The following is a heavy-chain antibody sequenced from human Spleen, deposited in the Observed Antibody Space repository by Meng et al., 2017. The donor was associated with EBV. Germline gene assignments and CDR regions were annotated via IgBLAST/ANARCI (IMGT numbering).Heavy chain of an antibody. J-gene: IGHJ4*02. D-gene: IGHD3-16*01. Sequence: QGQLVQSGADGKKPGSSVTVACRASGGTFANYDVSWVRQAPGQGLEWMGGIIPLFGTTDYARKFKGRLTITADKSTLTAFMELSSLTSQDTAVYYCASSLGGSVAPVWGQGVLVTVSS. CDR3: ASSLGGSVAPV. CDR2: IIPLFGTT. CDR1: GGTFANYD. V-gene: IGHV1-69*06.